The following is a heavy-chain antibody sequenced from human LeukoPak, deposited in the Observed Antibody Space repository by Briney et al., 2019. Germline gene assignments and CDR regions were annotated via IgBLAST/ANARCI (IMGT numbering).Heavy chain of an antibody. Sequence: TSETLSLTCTVSGGSISTYYWSWIRRPPGKGLEWIGYIYYSGSTNYNPSLKSRVTISVDTSKNQFSLKLSSVTAADTAVYYCARGRKTFGYRGQGTLVAVSS. CDR2: IYYSGST. CDR1: GGSISTYY. CDR3: ARGRKTFGY. V-gene: IGHV4-59*01. J-gene: IGHJ4*02.